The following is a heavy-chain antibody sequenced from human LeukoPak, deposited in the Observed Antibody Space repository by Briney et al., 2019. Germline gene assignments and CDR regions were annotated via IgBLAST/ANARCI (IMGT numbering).Heavy chain of an antibody. Sequence: GGSLRLSCAASGFTFSSYWMSWVRQAPGKWLEWVATIKEDGSEKYYVVSVKVRFTISRDNAKKSLDLEMNSLRAEDAAVYYCVTFWGSKESDWLRDGMDVWGQGTTVTVSS. CDR2: IKEDGSEK. CDR1: GFTFSSYW. CDR3: VTFWGSKESDWLRDGMDV. V-gene: IGHV3-7*01. D-gene: IGHD2-21*02. J-gene: IGHJ6*02.